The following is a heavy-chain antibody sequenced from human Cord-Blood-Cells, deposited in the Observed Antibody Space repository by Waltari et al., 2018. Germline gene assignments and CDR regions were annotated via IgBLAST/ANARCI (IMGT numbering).Heavy chain of an antibody. J-gene: IGHJ6*02. V-gene: IGHV1-69*01. CDR2: ISPIFGTA. Sequence: QVQLVQAGAEVKKPGSSVKVPCKAYGSTFGSYAISRVRQSPAQGLEWMGGISPIFGTANYAQKFQGRVTITADESTSTAYMELSSLRSEDTAVYYCASHYDSSGYYYYYGMDVWGQGTTVTVSS. CDR1: GSTFGSYA. CDR3: ASHYDSSGYYYYYGMDV. D-gene: IGHD3-22*01.